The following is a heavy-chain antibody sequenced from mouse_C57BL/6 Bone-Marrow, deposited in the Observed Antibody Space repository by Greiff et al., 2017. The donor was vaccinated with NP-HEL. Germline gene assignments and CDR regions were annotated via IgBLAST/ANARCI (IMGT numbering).Heavy chain of an antibody. CDR2: ILPSIGRT. J-gene: IGHJ1*03. V-gene: IGHV15-2*01. CDR3: ARKGNDYDWYFDV. CDR1: DSEVFPIAY. Sequence: VKLQESGSELRSPGSSVKLSCKDFDSEVFPIAYMRWVRQKPGHGFEWIGGILPSIGRTIYGEKFEDKATLDADTLSNTAYLELNSLTSEDSAIYYCARKGNDYDWYFDVWGTGTTVTVSS. D-gene: IGHD2-4*01.